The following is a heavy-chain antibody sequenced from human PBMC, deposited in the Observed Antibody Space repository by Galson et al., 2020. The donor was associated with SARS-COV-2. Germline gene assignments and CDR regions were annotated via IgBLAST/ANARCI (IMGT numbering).Heavy chain of an antibody. D-gene: IGHD1-26*01. CDR3: ARQRGIGSFSSSYWYFDL. CDR1: GGSISSGSYY. CDR2: IYYSGSP. Sequence: SETLSLTCTVSGGSISSGSYYWGWIRQPPGKGLEWIGSIYYSGSPYYNPSLNSRVTMSVDTSKNQFSLNLTSVTAADTALYYCARQRGIGSFSSSYWYFDLWGRGTLVTVSS. V-gene: IGHV4-39*01. J-gene: IGHJ2*01.